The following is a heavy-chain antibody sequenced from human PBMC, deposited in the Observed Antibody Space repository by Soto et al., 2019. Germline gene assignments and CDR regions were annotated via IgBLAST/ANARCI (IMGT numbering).Heavy chain of an antibody. Sequence: QIQLVQSAAEVKKPGASVKVSCKTSGYTFVSYGISWVRQAPGQGLEWMGWISPYNGNTNFAQRFRGRVTLTTDTCTDLVYMGLGSLKSDDAAVSYCARDQKFFDSRGYYEHWGPGTLIIVSS. CDR3: ARDQKFFDSRGYYEH. J-gene: IGHJ1*01. V-gene: IGHV1-18*04. CDR1: GYTFVSYG. D-gene: IGHD3-22*01. CDR2: ISPYNGNT.